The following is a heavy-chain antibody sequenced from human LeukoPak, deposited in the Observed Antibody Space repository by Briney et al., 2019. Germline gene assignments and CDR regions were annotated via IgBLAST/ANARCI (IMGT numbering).Heavy chain of an antibody. CDR2: ISGSGGST. CDR3: AKDWKDSILNWFDP. Sequence: GGSLRLSCAASRFIFNSYAMSWVRQAPGKGLEWFSSISGSGGSTYYADSVKGRFTISRDNSKNTLYLQMNSLRAEDTAVYYCAKDWKDSILNWFDPWGQGTLVTVSS. CDR1: RFIFNSYA. V-gene: IGHV3-23*01. D-gene: IGHD2-15*01. J-gene: IGHJ5*02.